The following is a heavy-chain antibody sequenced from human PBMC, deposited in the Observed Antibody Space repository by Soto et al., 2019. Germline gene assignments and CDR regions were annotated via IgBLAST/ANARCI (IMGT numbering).Heavy chain of an antibody. CDR2: INGDGSST. J-gene: IGHJ5*02. V-gene: IGHV3-74*01. CDR3: ATNWFDP. Sequence: GGSLRLSCAASGFTFSGYWFHWVRQAPGKGLVWVSRINGDGSSTSYADSVKGRFTISRDNAKNTLYLQMNNLRAEDTAVYYCATNWFDPWGQGTLVTVSS. CDR1: GFTFSGYW.